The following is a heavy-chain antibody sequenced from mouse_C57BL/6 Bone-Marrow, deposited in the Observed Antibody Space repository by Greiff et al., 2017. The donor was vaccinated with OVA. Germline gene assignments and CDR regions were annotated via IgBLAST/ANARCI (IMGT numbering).Heavy chain of an antibody. Sequence: QVQLKESGAELVKPGASVKISCKASGYAFSSYWMNWVKQRPGKGLEWIGQIYPGGGDTNYNGKFKGKATMTGDKSSSTAYMQLSSLTSEDAAVYFCARCCHYSLFAYWGQGTTLTVSA. J-gene: IGHJ2*01. CDR2: IYPGGGDT. CDR3: ARCCHYSLFAY. CDR1: GYAFSSYW. D-gene: IGHD1-2*01. V-gene: IGHV1-80*01.